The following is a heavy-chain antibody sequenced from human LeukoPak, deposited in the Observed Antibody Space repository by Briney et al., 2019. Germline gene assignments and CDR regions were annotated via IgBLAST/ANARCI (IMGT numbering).Heavy chain of an antibody. CDR3: ARGLATRNSYFDY. V-gene: IGHV4-30-2*01. J-gene: IGHJ4*02. CDR2: IYHSGST. Sequence: SQTLSLTCAVSGGSISSGGYSWSWIRQPPGKGLEWIGYIYHSGSTYYNPSLKSRVTISVDRSKNRFSLKLSSVTAADTAVYYCARGLATRNSYFDYWGQGTLVTVSS. CDR1: GGSISSGGYS. D-gene: IGHD5-12*01.